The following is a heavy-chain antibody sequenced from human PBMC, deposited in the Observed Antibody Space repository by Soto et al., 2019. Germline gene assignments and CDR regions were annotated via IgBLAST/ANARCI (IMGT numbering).Heavy chain of an antibody. CDR2: IIPIFGTA. D-gene: IGHD2-2*01. CDR3: ASARGVVPAANWFDP. J-gene: IGHJ5*02. CDR1: GGTFSSYA. V-gene: IGHV1-69*13. Sequence: SVKVSCKASGGTFSSYAISWVRQAPGQGLEWMGGIIPIFGTANYAQKFQGRVTITADEATSTAYMELSSLRSEDTAVYYCASARGVVPAANWFDPWGQGTLVTVSS.